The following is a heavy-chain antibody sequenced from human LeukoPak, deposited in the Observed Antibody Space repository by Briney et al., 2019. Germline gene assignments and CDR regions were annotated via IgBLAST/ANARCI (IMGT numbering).Heavy chain of an antibody. CDR1: GYTFTGYY. J-gene: IGHJ4*02. CDR2: INPNSGGT. Sequence: GASVKVSCKASGYTFTGYYMHWVRQAPGQGLEWMGRINPNSGGTNYAQKFQGRVTMTRDTSISTAYMELSRLRSDDTAVYYCARWAGYSYGQDYWGQGTLVTVSS. D-gene: IGHD5-18*01. V-gene: IGHV1-2*06. CDR3: ARWAGYSYGQDY.